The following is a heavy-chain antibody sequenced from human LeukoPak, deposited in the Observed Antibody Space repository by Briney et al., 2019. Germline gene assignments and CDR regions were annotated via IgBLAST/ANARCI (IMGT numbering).Heavy chain of an antibody. V-gene: IGHV5-51*01. D-gene: IGHD4-17*01. CDR3: ARADYGDYYFDY. CDR2: IYPGNSQT. J-gene: IGHJ4*02. CDR1: GYGFTNYW. Sequence: GESLKISCKAFGYGFTNYWIDWVRQMPGKGLEWMGNIYPGNSQTTYSPSFQGQVTISADKSISTAYLQWSSLKASDTAMYYCARADYGDYYFDYWGQGTLVTVSS.